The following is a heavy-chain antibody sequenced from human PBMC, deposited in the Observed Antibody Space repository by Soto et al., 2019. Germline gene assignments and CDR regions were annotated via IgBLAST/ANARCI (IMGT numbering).Heavy chain of an antibody. CDR1: GFTFSSYS. D-gene: IGHD2-2*01. Sequence: GGSLRLSCAASGFTFSSYSMNWVRQAPGKGLEWVSGINSRAGTTYYADSVKGRFTISRDNSKNTLYLQMNSLAAEDTAVYYWAKDRSSTSCYAFDYWGRGTLVTVSS. CDR2: INSRAGTT. V-gene: IGHV3-23*01. CDR3: AKDRSSTSCYAFDY. J-gene: IGHJ4*02.